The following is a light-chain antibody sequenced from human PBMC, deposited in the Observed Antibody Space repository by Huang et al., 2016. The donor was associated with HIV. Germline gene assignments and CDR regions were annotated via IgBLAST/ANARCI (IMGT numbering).Light chain of an antibody. V-gene: IGKV1-33*01. J-gene: IGKJ5*01. CDR2: GAS. CDR1: QDITKY. CDR3: QQYDNLPIT. Sequence: DIQMTQSPSSLSASVGDRVTITGQASQDITKYINWYQQKPGKAPKLLIYGASNLEAGVPSRFSRTGAGTDFTFTISSLHPEDIATYYCQQYDNLPITFGLGTRLEIK.